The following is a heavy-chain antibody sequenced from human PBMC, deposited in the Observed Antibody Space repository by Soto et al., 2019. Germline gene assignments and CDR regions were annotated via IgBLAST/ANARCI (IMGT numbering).Heavy chain of an antibody. D-gene: IGHD2-21*02. CDR1: GGSISSYY. J-gene: IGHJ3*02. CDR3: ARGAVVVVTAMNDAFDI. CDR2: IYYSGST. V-gene: IGHV4-59*01. Sequence: QVQLQESGPGLVKPSETLSLTCTVSGGSISSYYWSWIRQPPGKGLEWIGYIYYSGSTNYNPSLKSRVTISVDTSKNQFSLKLSSVTAADTAVYYCARGAVVVVTAMNDAFDIWGQGKMVTVSS.